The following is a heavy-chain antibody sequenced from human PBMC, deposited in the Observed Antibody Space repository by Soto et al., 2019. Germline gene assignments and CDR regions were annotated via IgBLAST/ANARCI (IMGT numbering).Heavy chain of an antibody. J-gene: IGHJ4*02. Sequence: GWSLRLSCAASGFTFSDYYMSWIRQAPGKGLEWVSYISSSSSYTNYADSVKGRFTISRDNAKNSLYLQMNSLRAEDTAVYYCARARGYSYGPRQEYGGQGTLDTVSS. V-gene: IGHV3-11*06. CDR3: ARARGYSYGPRQEY. CDR1: GFTFSDYY. D-gene: IGHD5-18*01. CDR2: ISSSSSYT.